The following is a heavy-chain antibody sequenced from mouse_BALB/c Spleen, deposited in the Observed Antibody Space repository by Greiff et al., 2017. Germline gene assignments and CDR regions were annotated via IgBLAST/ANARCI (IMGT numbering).Heavy chain of an antibody. CDR2: INPNNGGT. Sequence: VQLQQSGPELVKPGASVKIPCKASGYTFTDYNMDWVKQSPGKSLEWIGDINPNNGGTIYNQKFKGKATLTVDKSSSTAYMELRSLTSEDTAVYYWARDAGIYYGNYDYAMDYWGQGTSVTVSS. CDR1: GYTFTDYN. J-gene: IGHJ4*01. V-gene: IGHV1-18*01. D-gene: IGHD2-1*01. CDR3: ARDAGIYYGNYDYAMDY.